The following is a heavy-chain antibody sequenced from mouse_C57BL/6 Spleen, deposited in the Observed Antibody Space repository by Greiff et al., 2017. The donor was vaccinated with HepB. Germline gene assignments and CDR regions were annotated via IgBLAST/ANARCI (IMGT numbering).Heavy chain of an antibody. CDR1: GFTFTDYY. D-gene: IGHD2-1*01. J-gene: IGHJ2*01. CDR3: ARSQSYGNYPLFDY. V-gene: IGHV7-3*01. CDR2: IRNKANGYTT. Sequence: DVKLVESGGGLVQPGGSLSLSCAASGFTFTDYYMSWVRQPPGKALEWLGFIRNKANGYTTEYSASVKGRFTISRDNSQSILYLQMNALRAEDSATYYCARSQSYGNYPLFDYWGQGTTLTVSS.